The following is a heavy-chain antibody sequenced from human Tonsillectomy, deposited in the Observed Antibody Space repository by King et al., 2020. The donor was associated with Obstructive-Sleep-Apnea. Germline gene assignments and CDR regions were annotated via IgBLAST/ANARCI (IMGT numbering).Heavy chain of an antibody. CDR2: INSDGSST. V-gene: IGHV3-74*01. CDR3: ARMGVVAYYYGMDV. Sequence: VQLVESGGGLVQPGGSLRLSCAASGFTFSSYWMHWVRQAPGKWLVGVSRINSDGSSTTYADSVKGRFTISRDNAKNTLYLQMKSLRAEDTAVYYCARMGVVAYYYGMDVWGQGTTVTVSS. D-gene: IGHD2-15*01. CDR1: GFTFSSYW. J-gene: IGHJ6*02.